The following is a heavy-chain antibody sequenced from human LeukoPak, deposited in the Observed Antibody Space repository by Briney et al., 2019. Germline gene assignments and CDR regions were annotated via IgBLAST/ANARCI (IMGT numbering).Heavy chain of an antibody. Sequence: GGSLRLSCAASGFAFSSFSMSWVRQAPGKGLEWVANLKEDGTEEEYLDSVKGRFTISRDNAKNSLYLQMNSLRAEDTALYYCAKDISGSGSYYLDYWGQGTLVTVSS. J-gene: IGHJ4*02. CDR2: LKEDGTEE. CDR3: AKDISGSGSYYLDY. CDR1: GFAFSSFS. V-gene: IGHV3-7*03. D-gene: IGHD3-10*01.